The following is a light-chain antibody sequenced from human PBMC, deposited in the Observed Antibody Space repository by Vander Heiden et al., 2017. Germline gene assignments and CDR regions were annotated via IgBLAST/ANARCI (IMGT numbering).Light chain of an antibody. CDR2: GAS. CDR1: QNINIY. CDR3: QQSYSTPFT. J-gene: IGKJ3*01. V-gene: IGKV1-39*01. Sequence: EIQMTQSPYSLSASVGDRVTITCRSGQNINIYLNWYQQKPGKAPELLIYGASSLQSGVPSRFSGSGFGTDFTLTISSLQPEDFATYYCQQSYSTPFTFGPGTKVDIK.